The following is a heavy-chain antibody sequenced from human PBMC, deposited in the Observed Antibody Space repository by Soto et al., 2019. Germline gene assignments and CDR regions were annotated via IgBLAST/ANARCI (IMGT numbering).Heavy chain of an antibody. D-gene: IGHD3-10*01. CDR1: GYIFANYA. J-gene: IGHJ5*02. CDR2: INPGNGNT. Sequence: ASVKVSCKASGYIFANYAMQWVRQAPGQGLEWMGYINPGNGNTKYSQKFQGRLTISRDTSANTVYMDLSSLTSKDTAIYYCARVVKNFSGSGDTRFDPCGQGAQVTVSS. CDR3: ARVVKNFSGSGDTRFDP. V-gene: IGHV1-3*01.